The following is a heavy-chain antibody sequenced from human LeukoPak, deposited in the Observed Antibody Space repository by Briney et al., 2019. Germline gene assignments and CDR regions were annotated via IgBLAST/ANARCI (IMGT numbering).Heavy chain of an antibody. CDR1: GFTFSSYA. J-gene: IGHJ4*02. V-gene: IGHV3-23*01. D-gene: IGHD3-3*01. CDR3: AKGTTIFGVVTYDY. Sequence: GGSLRLSCAASGFTFSSYAMSWVRQAPGKGLEWVSAISGSGGSTYYADSVKGRFTISRDDSKNTLYLQMNSLRAEDTAVYYCAKGTTIFGVVTYDYWGQGTLVTVSS. CDR2: ISGSGGST.